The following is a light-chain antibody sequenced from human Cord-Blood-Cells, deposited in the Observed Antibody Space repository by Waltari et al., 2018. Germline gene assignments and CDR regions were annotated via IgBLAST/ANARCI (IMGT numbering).Light chain of an antibody. J-gene: IGLJ2*01. CDR3: SSYTSSSTVV. CDR1: SSDVGGYNY. V-gene: IGLV2-14*01. CDR2: DVS. Sequence: QSALTQPASVSGSPGQSITISCTGTSSDVGGYNYVSWYQQHPGKAPKPMSYDVSNRPSGVSKRFSGSKSGNTASLTISGLQAEDEADYYCSSYTSSSTVVFGGGTKLTVL.